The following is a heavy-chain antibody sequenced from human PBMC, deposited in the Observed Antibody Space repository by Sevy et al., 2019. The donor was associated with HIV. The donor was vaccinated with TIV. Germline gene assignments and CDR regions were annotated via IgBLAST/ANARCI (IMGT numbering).Heavy chain of an antibody. CDR2: ISYDGSHK. J-gene: IGHJ4*02. Sequence: GGSLRLSCAASGFIFGSYAMNWVRQAPGKGLEWVAVISYDGSHKYYADSVKGRFTNSRDSSKNTLYLQMHSLRTDDTAVYYCARDPGSSWSSFDYWGQGTLVTVSS. CDR3: ARDPGSSWSSFDY. D-gene: IGHD6-13*01. V-gene: IGHV3-30-3*01. CDR1: GFIFGSYA.